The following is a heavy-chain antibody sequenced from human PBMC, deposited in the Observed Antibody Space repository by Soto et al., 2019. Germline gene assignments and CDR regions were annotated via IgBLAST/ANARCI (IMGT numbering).Heavy chain of an antibody. V-gene: IGHV6-1*01. J-gene: IGHJ4*02. CDR1: GDSVSSNSAA. CDR3: AREAIEPATRYGYHYPWYFDY. Sequence: SQTLSLTCAISGDSVSSNSAAWNWIRQSPSRGLEWLGRTYYRSKWYNDYAVSVKSRITINPDTSKNQFSLQLNSVTPEDTAVYYCAREAIEPATRYGYHYPWYFDYWGQGTLVSVSS. CDR2: TYYRSKWYN. D-gene: IGHD5-12*01.